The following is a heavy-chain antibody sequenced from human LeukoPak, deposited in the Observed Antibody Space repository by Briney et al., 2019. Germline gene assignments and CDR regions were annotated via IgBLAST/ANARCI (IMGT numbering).Heavy chain of an antibody. Sequence: GGSLRLSCTTSGFTVTSYWMHWVRHAPGKGLVWVSRINSDGSNTNYAGSVKGRFTISRDNAKNTLYLQMNSLRAEDTAVYYCAGGLSDYYYTVGYWGQGTLVTVSS. CDR3: AGGLSDYYYTVGY. V-gene: IGHV3-74*01. CDR2: INSDGSNT. CDR1: GFTVTSYW. D-gene: IGHD3-22*01. J-gene: IGHJ4*02.